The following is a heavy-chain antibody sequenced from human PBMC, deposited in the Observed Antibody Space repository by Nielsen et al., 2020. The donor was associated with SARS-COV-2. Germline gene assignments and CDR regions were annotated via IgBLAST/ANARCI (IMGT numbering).Heavy chain of an antibody. CDR1: GGSFSGYY. V-gene: IGHV4-34*01. Sequence: SETLSLTCAVYGGSFSGYYWSWIRQPPGKGLEWIGEINHSGRTNYNPSLKSRVTISVDRSKNQFSLKLSSVTAADTAVYYCARGDSEEVNWFDPWGQGTLVTVSS. CDR2: INHSGRT. D-gene: IGHD2-21*02. J-gene: IGHJ5*02. CDR3: ARGDSEEVNWFDP.